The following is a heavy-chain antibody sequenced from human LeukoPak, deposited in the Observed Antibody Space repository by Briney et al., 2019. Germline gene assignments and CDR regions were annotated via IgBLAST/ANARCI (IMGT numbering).Heavy chain of an antibody. CDR3: ARQGYTASHYFLDY. V-gene: IGHV4-4*07. Sequence: SETLSLTCTVSSGSINSYYWGWVRQRAGRGVEWIGRIYTTGNTNYNPSLKSRLTMSVDTSKRQFSLNLRSVTAADTAIYYCARQGYTASHYFLDYWSQGTLVTVCS. CDR1: SGSINSYY. CDR2: IYTTGNT. D-gene: IGHD3-16*02. J-gene: IGHJ4*02.